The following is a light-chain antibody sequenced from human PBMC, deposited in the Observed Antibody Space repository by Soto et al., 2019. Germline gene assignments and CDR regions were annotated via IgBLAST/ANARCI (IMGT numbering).Light chain of an antibody. CDR2: GAS. CDR1: QNIGSR. V-gene: IGKV3-15*01. J-gene: IGKJ1*01. CDR3: QQYGRSPT. Sequence: EIVMTQSPATLSVSPGERATLSCRASQNIGSRLAWYQQKPGQAPRLLIYGASTGATGIPGRFSGSGSGTEFTLTISSLQSEDFAVYFCQQYGRSPTFGQGTKVDIK.